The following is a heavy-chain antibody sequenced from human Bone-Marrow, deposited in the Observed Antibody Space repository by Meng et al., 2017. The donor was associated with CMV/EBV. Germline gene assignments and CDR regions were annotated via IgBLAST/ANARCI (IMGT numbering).Heavy chain of an antibody. V-gene: IGHV1-8*02. CDR1: GYTFTGYY. D-gene: IGHD6-19*01. J-gene: IGHJ4*02. Sequence: GELVQSGAGVKKPGASVKVSCKASGYTFTGYYMHWVLQAPGQGLEWMGWMNPNSGNTDYAQKFQGRVTMTRNISKSTAYMDLSSLRSEDTAVYYCATGVADFEYWGQGTLVTVSS. CDR3: ATGVADFEY. CDR2: MNPNSGNT.